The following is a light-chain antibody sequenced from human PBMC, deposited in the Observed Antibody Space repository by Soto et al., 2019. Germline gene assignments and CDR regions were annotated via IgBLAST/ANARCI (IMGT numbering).Light chain of an antibody. CDR3: SSYTTRSTVV. V-gene: IGLV2-14*01. CDR1: SSDVGGYNY. J-gene: IGLJ2*01. Sequence: QSVLTQPASVSGSPGQSITISCTGTSSDVGGYNYVSWFQQHPGKAPNLMIYDDHRRPSGVSSRFSGSKSGNTASLTISGLQAEDEADYYCSSYTTRSTVVFGGGTKLTVL. CDR2: DDH.